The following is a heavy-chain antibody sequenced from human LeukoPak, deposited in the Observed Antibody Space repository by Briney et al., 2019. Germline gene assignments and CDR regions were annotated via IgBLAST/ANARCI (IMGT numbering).Heavy chain of an antibody. Sequence: GGSLRLSCAASGFTFSNYEMHWVRQAPGKGLEWVSYISSGGSSIYYADSVKGRFTISRDNAKSSLYLQMNSLRADDTAVYYCARDRLHYGEYEKTLDYWGQGTLVTVSS. V-gene: IGHV3-48*03. CDR2: ISSGGSSI. CDR3: ARDRLHYGEYEKTLDY. CDR1: GFTFSNYE. J-gene: IGHJ4*02. D-gene: IGHD4-17*01.